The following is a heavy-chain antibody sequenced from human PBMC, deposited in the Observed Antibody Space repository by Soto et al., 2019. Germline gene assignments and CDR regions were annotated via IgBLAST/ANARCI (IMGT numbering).Heavy chain of an antibody. V-gene: IGHV4-4*07. D-gene: IGHD3-10*01. CDR1: GGSISDFY. J-gene: IGHJ3*01. CDR2: IHTSGST. CDR3: ERPQYFGEDGAFNF. Sequence: PSETLSLTCTVSGGSISDFYWSWIRQPAGEGLEWIGRIHTSGSTNINPSLKSRVSLSVDTSRNQLFLTLTSVTAADTAAYYCERPQYFGEDGAFNFWGQGTVVNVS.